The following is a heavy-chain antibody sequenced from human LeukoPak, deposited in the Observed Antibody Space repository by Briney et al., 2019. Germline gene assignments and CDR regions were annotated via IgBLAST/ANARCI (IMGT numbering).Heavy chain of an antibody. D-gene: IGHD6-13*01. CDR1: GFTFSSYS. J-gene: IGHJ4*02. CDR3: AKSTPPRYSSSWYDY. CDR2: ISYDGSNK. V-gene: IGHV3-30*18. Sequence: GGSLRLSCAASGFTFSSYSMNWVRQAPGKGLEWVAVISYDGSNKYCADSVKGRFTISRDNSKNTLYLQMNSLRAEDTAVYYCAKSTPPRYSSSWYDYWGQGTLVTVSS.